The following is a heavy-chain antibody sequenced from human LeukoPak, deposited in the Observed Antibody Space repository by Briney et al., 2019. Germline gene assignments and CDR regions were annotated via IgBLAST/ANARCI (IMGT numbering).Heavy chain of an antibody. V-gene: IGHV1-2*02. D-gene: IGHD3-22*01. CDR2: INPNSGGT. CDR1: GYTFTGYY. CDR3: ARSVKSRYDSSGYYLY. J-gene: IGHJ4*02. Sequence: ASVKVSCKASGYTFTGYYMHWVRQAPGQGLEWMGWINPNSGGTNYAQKFQGRVTMTRDTSISTAYMELSRLRSDDTAVYYCARSVKSRYDSSGYYLYWGQGTLVTVSS.